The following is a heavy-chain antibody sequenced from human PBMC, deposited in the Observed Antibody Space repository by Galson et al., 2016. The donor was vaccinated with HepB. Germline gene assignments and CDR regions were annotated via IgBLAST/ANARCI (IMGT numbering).Heavy chain of an antibody. CDR2: IGTDGRS. J-gene: IGHJ4*02. V-gene: IGHV3-74*01. D-gene: IGHD5-24*01. CDR3: ARDRDARPYDY. Sequence: SLRLSCAASGFTFSTYWMHWVRQAPGKGLEWVSRIGTDGRSNYADSVKGRFTISRDNSKNMLYLQMDSLRAEATAIYYCARDRDARPYDYWGQGTLVIVSS. CDR1: GFTFSTYW.